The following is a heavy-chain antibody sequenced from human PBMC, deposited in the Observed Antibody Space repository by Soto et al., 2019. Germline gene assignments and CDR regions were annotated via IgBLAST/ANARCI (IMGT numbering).Heavy chain of an antibody. CDR3: ARRGPIVDRSGLTAGKDWYFDL. D-gene: IGHD1-26*01. J-gene: IGHJ2*01. CDR2: ISYGGST. V-gene: IGHV4-59*08. CDR1: GGSINSYY. Sequence: SETLSLTCTVSGGSINSYYWSWIRQPPGKGMEWIGYISYGGSTNYNPSLKSRVAISVDTSKNQFSLRLSSVTAADTAVYYCARRGPIVDRSGLTAGKDWYFDLWGRGTLVTSPQ.